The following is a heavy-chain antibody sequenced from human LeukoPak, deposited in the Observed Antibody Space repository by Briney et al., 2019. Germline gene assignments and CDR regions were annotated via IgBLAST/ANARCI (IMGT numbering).Heavy chain of an antibody. CDR1: VGSICRYF. V-gene: IGHV4-59*13. D-gene: IGHD2-15*01. Sequence: ETLTFICTVSVGSICRYFWNWIPQPPGKGLEWIGFIYYNGSTNYNPSLKSRVTISVDTSKNQFSLNLRSVTGADTAVYYCARECSGDGCQRRDAFDVWAQGTMVTVSS. J-gene: IGHJ3*01. CDR3: ARECSGDGCQRRDAFDV. CDR2: IYYNGST.